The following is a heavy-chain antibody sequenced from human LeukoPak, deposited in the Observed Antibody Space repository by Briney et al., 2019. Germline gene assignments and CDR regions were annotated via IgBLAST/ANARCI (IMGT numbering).Heavy chain of an antibody. J-gene: IGHJ6*02. Sequence: ASVKVSCKASGYTFTSYGISWVRQAPGQGLEWMGWISAYNGNTNYAQKLQGRVTMTTDTSTSTAYMELRSLRSDDTAVYYCASSSSGSYFYYYYGMDVWGQGTTVTVSS. D-gene: IGHD1-26*01. CDR3: ASSSSGSYFYYYYGMDV. V-gene: IGHV1-18*01. CDR1: GYTFTSYG. CDR2: ISAYNGNT.